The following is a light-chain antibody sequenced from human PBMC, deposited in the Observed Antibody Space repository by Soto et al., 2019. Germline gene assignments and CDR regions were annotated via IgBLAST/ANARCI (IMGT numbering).Light chain of an antibody. CDR2: GAS. CDR1: QSVSSN. V-gene: IGKV3-15*01. CDR3: QHYNNWPLT. J-gene: IGKJ4*01. Sequence: EIVMTQSPATLSVSPGERATLSCRASQSVSSNLAWYQQKPGQAPRLLICGASTRATGFPARFSGGGSGTEFSLTISSLQSEDFAVYYCQHYNNWPLTFGGGTKVEIK.